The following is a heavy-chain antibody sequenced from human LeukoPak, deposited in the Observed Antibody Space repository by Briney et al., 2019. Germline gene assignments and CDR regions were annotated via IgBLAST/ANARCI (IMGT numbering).Heavy chain of an antibody. CDR2: MNLKSGNT. J-gene: IGHJ4*02. CDR1: GYSFKNYG. Sequence: ASVKVSCKASGYSFKNYGISWVRQAPGQGLEWMGWMNLKSGNTGHAQKFQGRVTITRDTSISTVYLELSSLRSEDTALYFCTRVDGSPDYWGQGTLVTVSS. V-gene: IGHV1-8*03. D-gene: IGHD2-15*01. CDR3: TRVDGSPDY.